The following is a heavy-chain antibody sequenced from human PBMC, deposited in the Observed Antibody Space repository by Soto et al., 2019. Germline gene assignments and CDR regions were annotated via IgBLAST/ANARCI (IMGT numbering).Heavy chain of an antibody. J-gene: IGHJ3*02. CDR3: ASRYGSAFDI. CDR2: IFYSGST. CDR1: GGSISSYY. Sequence: QVQLQESGPGLVKPSETLSLTCTVSGGSISSYYWSWIRQPPGKGLEWIGYIFYSGSTNYNPSLKSRVTISVDPSTNQFSLKLSSVTAAATAVYYCASRYGSAFDIWGHGTMVTVSS. D-gene: IGHD4-17*01. V-gene: IGHV4-59*01.